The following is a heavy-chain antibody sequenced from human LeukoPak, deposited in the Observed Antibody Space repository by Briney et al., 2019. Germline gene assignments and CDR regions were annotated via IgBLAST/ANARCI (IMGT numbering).Heavy chain of an antibody. J-gene: IGHJ4*02. D-gene: IGHD5-18*01. CDR2: ISSYNGNT. CDR1: GYTFTSYG. V-gene: IGHV1-18*01. CDR3: ARQVDTTMALPDY. Sequence: ASVKVSCKASGYTFTSYGIGWVRQAPGQGLEWMGWISSYNGNTNYAQKLQGRVTMTTDTSTSTAYMELRSLISDDTAIYYCARQVDTTMALPDYWGQGTLVTVSS.